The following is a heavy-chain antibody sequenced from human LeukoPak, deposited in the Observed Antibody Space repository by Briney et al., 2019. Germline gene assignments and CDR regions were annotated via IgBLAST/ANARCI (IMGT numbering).Heavy chain of an antibody. J-gene: IGHJ6*03. Sequence: PGGSLRLSCAVSGFTFNSYWMSWVRQAPGKGLEWVAKINQDGSENYYVDSMKGRITISRDNAKNSLYMEMNSLRVEDTAVFYCARVMSASVWRSYGSYDYYYYVDIWGRGTTVTVSS. CDR2: INQDGSEN. CDR1: GFTFNSYW. D-gene: IGHD3-16*01. V-gene: IGHV3-7*01. CDR3: ARVMSASVWRSYGSYDYYYYVDI.